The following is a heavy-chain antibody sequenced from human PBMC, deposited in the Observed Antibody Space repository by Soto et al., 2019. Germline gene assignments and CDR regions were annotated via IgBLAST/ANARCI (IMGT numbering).Heavy chain of an antibody. D-gene: IGHD6-13*01. CDR1: GFTFSSYA. CDR3: AKSAWQQLLLGWFDP. CDR2: ISGSGGST. Sequence: ALRLSCAASGFTFSSYAMSWVRQAPGKGLEWVSAISGSGGSTYYADSVKGRFTISRDNSKNTLYLQVNSLRAEDTAVYYCAKSAWQQLLLGWFDPWGQGTLVTVSS. J-gene: IGHJ5*02. V-gene: IGHV3-23*01.